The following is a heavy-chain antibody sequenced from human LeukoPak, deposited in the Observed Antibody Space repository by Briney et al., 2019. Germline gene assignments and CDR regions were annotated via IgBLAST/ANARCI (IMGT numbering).Heavy chain of an antibody. V-gene: IGHV4-39*07. D-gene: IGHD3-16*01. CDR2: IYYSGST. Sequence: SETLSLTCTVSGGSISSSSYYWGWIRQPPGKGLEWIGSIYYSGSTYYNPSLKSRVTISVDTSKNQFSLKLSSVTAADTAVYYCARDLAFGGVGWGQGTLVTVSS. CDR1: GGSISSSSYY. CDR3: ARDLAFGGVG. J-gene: IGHJ4*02.